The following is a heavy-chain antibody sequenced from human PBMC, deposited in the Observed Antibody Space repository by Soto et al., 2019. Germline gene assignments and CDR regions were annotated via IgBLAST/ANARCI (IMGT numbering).Heavy chain of an antibody. J-gene: IGHJ6*03. CDR3: AKADYIAAAGPYYYYYYYMDV. Sequence: GGSLRLSCAASGFTFSSYAMSWVRQAPGKGLEWVSAISGSGGSTYYADSVKGRFTISRDNSKNTLYLQMNSLRAEDTAVYYCAKADYIAAAGPYYYYYYYMDVWGKGTTVTVSS. V-gene: IGHV3-23*01. CDR2: ISGSGGST. D-gene: IGHD6-13*01. CDR1: GFTFSSYA.